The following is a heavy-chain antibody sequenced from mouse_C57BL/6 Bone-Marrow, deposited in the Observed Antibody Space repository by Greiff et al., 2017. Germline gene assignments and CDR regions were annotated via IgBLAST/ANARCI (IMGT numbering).Heavy chain of an antibody. D-gene: IGHD2-3*01. Sequence: VQLQQSGAELVRPGASVKLSCTASGFNIKDDYMHWVKQRPEQGLEWIGWIDPENGDTEYASKFQGKATITADTSSNTAYLQLSSLTSEDTDVYYCTTWGWLLYYFDYWGQGTTLTVSS. V-gene: IGHV14-4*01. CDR2: IDPENGDT. J-gene: IGHJ2*01. CDR1: GFNIKDDY. CDR3: TTWGWLLYYFDY.